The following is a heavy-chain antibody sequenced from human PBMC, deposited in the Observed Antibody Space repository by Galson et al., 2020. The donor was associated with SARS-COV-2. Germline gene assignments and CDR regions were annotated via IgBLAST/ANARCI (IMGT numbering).Heavy chain of an antibody. CDR2: IYFSGSA. V-gene: IGHV4-39*07. CDR1: GGSIISSTYH. Sequence: SETLSLTCTVSGGSIISSTYHWGWIRQPPGQGLEWIGYIYFSGSAYYNPSLESRVTVSIDTSRNQFSLKLRSVTGADTAVYYCARVGFCSGLSCPLDIWGQGTMITVSS. J-gene: IGHJ3*02. D-gene: IGHD2-15*01. CDR3: ARVGFCSGLSCPLDI.